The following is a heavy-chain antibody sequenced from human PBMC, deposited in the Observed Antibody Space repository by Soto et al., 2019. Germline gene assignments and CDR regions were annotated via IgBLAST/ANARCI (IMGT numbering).Heavy chain of an antibody. CDR1: GGSISSGGYY. Sequence: SGTLSLTCTVSGGSISSGGYYWSWIRQHPGKGLEWIGYIYYSGSTYYNPSLKSRVTISVDTSKNQFSLKLSSVTAADTAVYYCARADGYGDYSFDYGMDVWGQGTTVTVSS. CDR2: IYYSGST. CDR3: ARADGYGDYSFDYGMDV. J-gene: IGHJ6*02. V-gene: IGHV4-31*03. D-gene: IGHD4-17*01.